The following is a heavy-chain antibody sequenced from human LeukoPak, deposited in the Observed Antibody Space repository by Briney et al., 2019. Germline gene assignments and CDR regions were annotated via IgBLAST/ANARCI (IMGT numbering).Heavy chain of an antibody. CDR1: GASISSSTDY. CDR3: ARGYCSGGSCYSLDY. CDR2: IYYSGST. D-gene: IGHD2-15*01. V-gene: IGHV4-39*07. Sequence: SETLSLTCTVSGASISSSTDYWGWIRQPPGKGLEWIANIYYSGSTYYNPSLKSRVTISVDTSKNQFSLKLSSVTAADTAVYYCARGYCSGGSCYSLDYWGQGTLVTVSS. J-gene: IGHJ4*02.